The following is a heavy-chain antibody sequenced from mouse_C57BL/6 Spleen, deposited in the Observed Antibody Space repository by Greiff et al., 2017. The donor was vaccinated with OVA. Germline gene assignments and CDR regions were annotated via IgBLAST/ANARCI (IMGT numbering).Heavy chain of an antibody. CDR2: INPNNGGT. Sequence: VQLQQSGPELVKPGASVKIPCKASGYTFTDYNMDWVKQSHGKSLEWIGDINPNNGGTIYNQKFKGKATLTVDKSSSTAYMELRSLTSEDTAVYYCARWERRYFDVWGTGTTVTVSS. V-gene: IGHV1-18*01. J-gene: IGHJ1*03. D-gene: IGHD4-1*01. CDR3: ARWERRYFDV. CDR1: GYTFTDYN.